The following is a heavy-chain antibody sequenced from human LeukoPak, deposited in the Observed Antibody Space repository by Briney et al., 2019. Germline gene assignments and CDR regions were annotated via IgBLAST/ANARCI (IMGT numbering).Heavy chain of an antibody. J-gene: IGHJ4*02. CDR1: GFTFDNYA. CDR2: ISWNSGSM. D-gene: IGHD1-26*01. Sequence: PGGSLRLSCAASGFTFDNYAMHWVRQAPGKGLEWVSGISWNSGSMIYADSVKGRFTISRDNAKNSLYLQMNSLRPEDTALYYCAKAGSYSPPYYFDYWGQGTLVTASS. CDR3: AKAGSYSPPYYFDY. V-gene: IGHV3-9*01.